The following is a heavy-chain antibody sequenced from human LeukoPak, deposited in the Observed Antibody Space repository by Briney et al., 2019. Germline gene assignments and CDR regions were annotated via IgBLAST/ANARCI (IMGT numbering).Heavy chain of an antibody. CDR1: GFTFSSYG. V-gene: IGHV3-33*01. D-gene: IGHD6-19*01. CDR2: IWYDGSNK. J-gene: IGHJ4*02. CDR3: ARDQNSGGWYSGGDY. Sequence: GGSLRLSCAASGFTFSSYGMHWVRQAPGKGLEWVAVIWYDGSNKYYADSVKGRFTISRDNSKNTLYLQMNSLRAEDTAVYYCARDQNSGGWYSGGDYWGQGTLVTVSS.